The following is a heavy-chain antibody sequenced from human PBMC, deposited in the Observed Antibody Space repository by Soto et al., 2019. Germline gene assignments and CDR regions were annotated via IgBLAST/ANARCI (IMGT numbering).Heavy chain of an antibody. Sequence: PSETLSLTCAVYGGSFSGYYWSWIRQPPGKGLEWIGEINHSGSTNYNPSLKSRVTISVDTSKNQFLLKMSSVTAADTAVYYCATRRPKGAGYSYRLGYNWFDHWGQGTLFTVSS. CDR1: GGSFSGYY. D-gene: IGHD5-18*01. V-gene: IGHV4-34*01. CDR3: ATRRPKGAGYSYRLGYNWFDH. CDR2: INHSGST. J-gene: IGHJ5*02.